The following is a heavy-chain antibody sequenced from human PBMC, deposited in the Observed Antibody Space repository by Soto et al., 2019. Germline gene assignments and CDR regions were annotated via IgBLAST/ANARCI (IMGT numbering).Heavy chain of an antibody. D-gene: IGHD3-16*01. CDR3: ARVKLGSYDWFDP. V-gene: IGHV3-74*01. CDR1: GFTFNNYW. Sequence: EVQLVESGGGLVQPGGSLRLSCAASGFTFNNYWMHWVRQAPGKWLMWVSRINPDGSRTTYADSVKGRFAISRDNAKNTLYLQMNSLRAEDTAVYYCARVKLGSYDWFDPWGQGTLVTVSS. J-gene: IGHJ5*02. CDR2: INPDGSRT.